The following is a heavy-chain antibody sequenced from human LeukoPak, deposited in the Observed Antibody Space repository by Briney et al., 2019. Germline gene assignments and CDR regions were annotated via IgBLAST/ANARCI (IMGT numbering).Heavy chain of an antibody. CDR3: ARHAYGYCSTTNCYGGGWLDP. J-gene: IGHJ5*02. Sequence: GSLRLSCATSGFTFDTFWMTWVRQAPGKGLEWIGYIFYSGRTNYNPSLKSRVTISVDTSKNQFSLKLTSVSAADTAVYYCARHAYGYCSTTNCYGGGWLDPWGQGTLVTVSS. D-gene: IGHD2-2*01. CDR2: IFYSGRT. CDR1: GFTFDTFW. V-gene: IGHV4-59*08.